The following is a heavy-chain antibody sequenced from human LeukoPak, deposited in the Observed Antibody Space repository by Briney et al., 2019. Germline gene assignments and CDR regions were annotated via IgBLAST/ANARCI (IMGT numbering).Heavy chain of an antibody. J-gene: IGHJ4*02. CDR2: IYYSGSP. Sequence: SETLSLTCTVSGGSISNYYWSWIRQPPGKGLEWIGYIYYSGSPNYNPSLKSRVTISVDTSKNQFSLRLSSVTAADTAVYYCARLAAAGYYFDYWGQGTLVTVSS. CDR3: ARLAAAGYYFDY. D-gene: IGHD6-13*01. CDR1: GGSISNYY. V-gene: IGHV4-59*08.